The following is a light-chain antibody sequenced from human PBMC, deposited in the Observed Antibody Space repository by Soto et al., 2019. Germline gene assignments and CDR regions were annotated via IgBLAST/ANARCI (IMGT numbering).Light chain of an antibody. CDR1: QSINRD. CDR2: GAS. Sequence: ETVMTQSLVPLSVSPVESATLSCRASQSINRDLAWYEQKPGQTPRRVIYGASTWGTGVPPRFTGSGSGTEFTLTISNLQSEDFAVYYCQQYHSWPITFGQGTRLQIK. CDR3: QQYHSWPIT. V-gene: IGKV3D-15*01. J-gene: IGKJ5*01.